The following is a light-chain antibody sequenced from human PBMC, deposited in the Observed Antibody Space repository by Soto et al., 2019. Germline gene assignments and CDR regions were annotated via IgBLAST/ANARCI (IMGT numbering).Light chain of an antibody. CDR1: SSDVGGYNY. CDR3: SSYAGSNNFVL. V-gene: IGLV2-8*01. Sequence: QSALTQPPSASGSPGQSVTISCTGTSSDVGGYNYVSWYQQHPGKAPKLMIYEVTKRPSGVPDRFSGSKSGNTASLTVSGLQAEDEADYYCSSYAGSNNFVLFGGGTSSPS. J-gene: IGLJ2*01. CDR2: EVT.